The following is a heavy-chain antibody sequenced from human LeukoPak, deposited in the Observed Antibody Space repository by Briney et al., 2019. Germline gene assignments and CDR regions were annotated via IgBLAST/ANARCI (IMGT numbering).Heavy chain of an antibody. CDR2: MNPNSGNT. V-gene: IGHV1-8*01. CDR3: ARAGEQLVLPYYYYYMDV. Sequence: ASVKVSCKASGYTFTSYGISWVRQATGQGLEWMGWMNPNSGNTGYAQKFQGRVTMTRNTSISTAYMELSSLRSEDTAVYYCARAGEQLVLPYYYYYMDVWGKGTTVTISS. J-gene: IGHJ6*03. CDR1: GYTFTSYG. D-gene: IGHD6-13*01.